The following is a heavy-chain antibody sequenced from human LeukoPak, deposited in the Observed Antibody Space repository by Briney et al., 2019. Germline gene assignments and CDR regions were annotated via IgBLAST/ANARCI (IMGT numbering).Heavy chain of an antibody. J-gene: IGHJ5*02. D-gene: IGHD6-13*01. V-gene: IGHV4-38-2*02. CDR2: IYHSGST. Sequence: PSETLSLTCTVSGYSLSSGYYWGWIRQPPGKGLEWIGSIYHSGSTYYNPSLKSRVTISVDTSKNQFSLKLSSVTAADTAVYYCARDKGIAAAGNDWFDPWGQGTLVTVSS. CDR1: GYSLSSGYY. CDR3: ARDKGIAAAGNDWFDP.